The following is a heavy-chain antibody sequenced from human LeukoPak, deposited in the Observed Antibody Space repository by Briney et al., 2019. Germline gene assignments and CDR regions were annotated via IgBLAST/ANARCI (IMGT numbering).Heavy chain of an antibody. CDR1: GFTFSSYA. V-gene: IGHV3-30*04. CDR3: ARGRNAYYYYGMDV. Sequence: PGGCLRLSCAASGFTFSSYAMHWVRQAPGKGLERVAVISYDGSNKYYADSVKGRFTISRDNSKNTLYLQMNSLRAEDTAVYYCARGRNAYYYYGMDVWGKGTTVTVSS. CDR2: ISYDGSNK. J-gene: IGHJ6*04.